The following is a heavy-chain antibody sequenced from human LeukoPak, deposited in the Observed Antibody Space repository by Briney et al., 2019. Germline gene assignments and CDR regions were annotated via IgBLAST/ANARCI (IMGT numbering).Heavy chain of an antibody. J-gene: IGHJ4*02. CDR2: IIPIFGTA. D-gene: IGHD5-12*01. CDR1: GGTFISYA. V-gene: IGHV1-69*13. CDR3: ARDRADRGYSGCYFDY. Sequence: ASVKVSCKASGGTFISYAISWVRQAPGQGLEWMGGIIPIFGTANYAQKFQGRVTITADESTSTAYMELSSLRSEDTAVYYCARDRADRGYSGCYFDYWGQGTLVTVSS.